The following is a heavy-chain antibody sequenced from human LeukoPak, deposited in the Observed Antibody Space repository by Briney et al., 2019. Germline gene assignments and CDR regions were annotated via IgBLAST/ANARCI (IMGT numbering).Heavy chain of an antibody. J-gene: IGHJ4*02. CDR3: ARASTSMRYFDY. V-gene: IGHV1-18*01. Sequence: ASVKVSCMASGYTFTSFDISWVRQAPGQGLEWMGWISAYNGNTNYAQKLQGRVTMTTDTSTSTAYMELRSLRSDDTAVYYCARASTSMRYFDYWGQGTLVTVSS. CDR2: ISAYNGNT. CDR1: GYTFTSFD.